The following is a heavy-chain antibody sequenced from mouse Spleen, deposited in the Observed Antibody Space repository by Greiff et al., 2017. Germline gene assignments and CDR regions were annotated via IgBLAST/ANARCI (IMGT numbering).Heavy chain of an antibody. D-gene: IGHD2-1*01. CDR3: TRDAHYGSYDWFAY. CDR2: ISSGGVYI. Sequence: EVQLMESGEGLVKPGGSLKLSCAASGFTFSSYAMSWVRQTPEKRLEWVAYISSGGVYIYYADTVKGRFTISRDNARNTLYLQMSSLKSEDTAMYYCTRDAHYGSYDWFAYWGQGTLVTVSA. V-gene: IGHV5-9-1*02. CDR1: GFTFSSYA. J-gene: IGHJ3*01.